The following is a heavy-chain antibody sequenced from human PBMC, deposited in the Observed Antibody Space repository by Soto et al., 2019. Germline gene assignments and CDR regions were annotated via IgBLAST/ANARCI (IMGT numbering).Heavy chain of an antibody. CDR2: ISYDGSNK. CDR3: ARALGMATMEFDY. V-gene: IGHV3-30-3*01. D-gene: IGHD5-12*01. CDR1: GFTFSSYA. J-gene: IGHJ4*02. Sequence: GGSLRLSCAASGFTFSSYAMHWVRQAPGKGLEWVAVISYDGSNKYYADSVKGRFTISRDNSKNTLYLQMNSLRAEDTAVHYCARALGMATMEFDYWGQGTLVTVSS.